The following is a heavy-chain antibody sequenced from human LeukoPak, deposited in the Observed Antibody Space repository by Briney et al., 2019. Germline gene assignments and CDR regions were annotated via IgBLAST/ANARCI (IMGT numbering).Heavy chain of an antibody. J-gene: IGHJ6*02. CDR3: ARDRPSELGYGMDV. D-gene: IGHD3-10*01. CDR1: GGSISSGDYY. V-gene: IGHV4-30-4*01. CDR2: IYYSGST. Sequence: SETLSLTCTVSGGSISSGDYYWSWIRQPPGTGLQWIGYIYYSGSTYYNTSLKCRVTISVDTSTNQFSLKLSSVTAADTAVYYCARDRPSELGYGMDVWGQGTTVTVSS.